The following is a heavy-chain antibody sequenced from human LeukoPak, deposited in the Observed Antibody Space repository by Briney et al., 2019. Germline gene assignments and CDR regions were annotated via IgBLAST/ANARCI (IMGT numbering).Heavy chain of an antibody. J-gene: IGHJ4*02. CDR3: AGGRGSNYALYYFDY. Sequence: SETLSLTCTVSGDSISSSYWAWIRQPPGKGLEWIGFIYNSGNTYYNPSPKSRVYISIDTSKNQFSLKLTSVTTADTAVYCAGGRGSNYALYYFDYWGQGTLVTVSS. V-gene: IGHV4-59*01. CDR2: IYNSGNT. CDR1: GDSISSSY. D-gene: IGHD2-2*01.